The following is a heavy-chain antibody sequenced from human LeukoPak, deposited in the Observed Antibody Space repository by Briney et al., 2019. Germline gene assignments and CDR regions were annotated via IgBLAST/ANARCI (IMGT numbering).Heavy chain of an antibody. D-gene: IGHD2-2*01. V-gene: IGHV1-69*13. CDR2: IIPIFGTA. CDR1: GGTFSSYA. Sequence: SVKVSCKASGGTFSSYAISWVRQAPGQGLEWMGGIIPIFGTANYAQKFQGRVTITADESTSTAYMELSSLRSEDTAVYYCARGAVPAAIYNWFDPWGQGTLVTVSS. J-gene: IGHJ5*02. CDR3: ARGAVPAAIYNWFDP.